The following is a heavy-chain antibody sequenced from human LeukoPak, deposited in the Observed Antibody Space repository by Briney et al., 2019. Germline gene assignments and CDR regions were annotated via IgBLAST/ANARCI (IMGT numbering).Heavy chain of an antibody. CDR2: INHSGST. D-gene: IGHD4-17*01. Sequence: PSETLSLTCAVYGGSFSGYYWSWIRQPPGKGLEWIGEINHSGSTNYNPSLKSRVTISADTSKNQFSLKLSSVTAADTAVYYCARTIDYARYFDYWGQGTLVTVSS. J-gene: IGHJ4*02. V-gene: IGHV4-34*01. CDR3: ARTIDYARYFDY. CDR1: GGSFSGYY.